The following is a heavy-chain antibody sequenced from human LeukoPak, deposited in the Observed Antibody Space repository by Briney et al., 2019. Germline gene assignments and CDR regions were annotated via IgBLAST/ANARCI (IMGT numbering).Heavy chain of an antibody. V-gene: IGHV1-69*05. CDR3: ASGEYDYVWGSYRYVAFDI. CDR1: GGTFSSYA. D-gene: IGHD3-16*02. Sequence: SVKVSCKASGGTFSSYAISWARQAPGQGLEWMGGIIPIFGTANYAQKFQGRVTITTDESTSTAYMELSSLRSEDTAVYYCASGEYDYVWGSYRYVAFDIWGQGTMVTVSS. CDR2: IIPIFGTA. J-gene: IGHJ3*02.